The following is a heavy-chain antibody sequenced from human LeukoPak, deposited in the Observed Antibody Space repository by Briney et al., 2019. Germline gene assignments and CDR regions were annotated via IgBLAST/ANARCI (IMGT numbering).Heavy chain of an antibody. CDR3: LRELSFGYFDY. CDR2: ISSSGRTR. D-gene: IGHD3-16*02. J-gene: IGHJ4*02. Sequence: GGSLRLSCAASGFTFSDYYMSWIRQAPGKGLEWVSYISSSGRTRYYADSVKGRFTISRDNAKNSLDRQMNSLRAEDTAVYYCLRELSFGYFDYWGPGTLVTVSS. V-gene: IGHV3-11*01. CDR1: GFTFSDYY.